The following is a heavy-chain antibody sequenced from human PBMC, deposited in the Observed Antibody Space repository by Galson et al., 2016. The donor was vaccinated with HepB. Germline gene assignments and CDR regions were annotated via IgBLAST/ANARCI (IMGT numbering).Heavy chain of an antibody. CDR2: ISWNSGNI. CDR3: ARGQTAASGTGSWFDP. V-gene: IGHV3-9*01. J-gene: IGHJ5*02. Sequence: SLRLSCAASGFRFNDYAMHWVRQAPGKGLEWVSGISWNSGNIGYVDSLKGRFTISRDNAKNSLYLEMTSLRPEDTALYYCARGQTAASGTGSWFDPWGQGTLVTVSS. D-gene: IGHD6-13*01. CDR1: GFRFNDYA.